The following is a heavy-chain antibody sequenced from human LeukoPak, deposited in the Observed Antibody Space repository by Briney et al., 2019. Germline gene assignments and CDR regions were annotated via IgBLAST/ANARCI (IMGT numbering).Heavy chain of an antibody. CDR1: GGSISSSSYY. V-gene: IGHV4-61*02. CDR2: IYTSGST. J-gene: IGHJ3*02. Sequence: SQTLSLTRTVSGGSISSSSYYWSWIRQPAGKGLEWIGRIYTSGSTNYNPSLKSRVTISVDTSKNQFSLKLSSVTAADTAVYYCARGGSDAFDIWGQGTMVTVSS. D-gene: IGHD1-14*01. CDR3: ARGGSDAFDI.